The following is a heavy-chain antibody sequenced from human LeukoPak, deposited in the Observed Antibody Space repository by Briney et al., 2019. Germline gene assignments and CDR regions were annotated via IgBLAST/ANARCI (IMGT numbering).Heavy chain of an antibody. D-gene: IGHD6-19*01. CDR1: GFTFSSYG. Sequence: GGSLRLFCAASGFTFSSYGMHWVRQAPGKGLEWVAFIRYDGSNKYYADSVKGRFTISRDNSKNTLYLQMNSLRAEDTAVYYCAKDLEFRAVAGTGGDYWGQGTLVTVSS. CDR2: IRYDGSNK. J-gene: IGHJ4*02. CDR3: AKDLEFRAVAGTGGDY. V-gene: IGHV3-30*02.